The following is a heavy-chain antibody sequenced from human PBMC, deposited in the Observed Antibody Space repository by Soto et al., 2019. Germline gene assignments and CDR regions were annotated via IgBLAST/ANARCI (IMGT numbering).Heavy chain of an antibody. J-gene: IGHJ5*02. CDR2: IIPIFGTA. CDR1: GGTFSSYA. Sequence: ASVKVSGKASGGTFSSYAISWVRQAPGQGLEWMGGIIPIFGTANYAQKFQGRVTITADKSTSTAYMELSSLRSEDTAVYYCARGLPDNWNYLSWFDPWGQGTLVTVSS. CDR3: ARGLPDNWNYLSWFDP. D-gene: IGHD1-7*01. V-gene: IGHV1-69*06.